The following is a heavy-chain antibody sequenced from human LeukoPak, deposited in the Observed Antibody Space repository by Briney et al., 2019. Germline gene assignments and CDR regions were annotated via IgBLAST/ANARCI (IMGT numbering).Heavy chain of an antibody. D-gene: IGHD2-2*01. CDR1: GYTFTSYG. V-gene: IGHV1-69*06. Sequence: GASVKVSCKASGYTFTSYGISWVRQAPGQGLEWMGGIIPIFGTANYAQKFQGRVTITADKSTSTAYMELSSLRSDDTAVYYCARGLRDSPAFDSWGQGTLVTVSS. CDR3: ARGLRDSPAFDS. J-gene: IGHJ4*02. CDR2: IIPIFGTA.